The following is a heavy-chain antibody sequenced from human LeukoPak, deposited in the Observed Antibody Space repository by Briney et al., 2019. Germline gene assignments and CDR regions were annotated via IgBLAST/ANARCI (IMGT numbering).Heavy chain of an antibody. D-gene: IGHD3-22*01. J-gene: IGHJ4*02. Sequence: AGGSLRLSCAASGFTFSSYAMSWDRQAPGKGLEWVSAISGSGGSTYYADSVKGRFTISRDNSKNTLYLQMNSLRAEDTAVYYCARDRDSSGYYSLRYWGQGTLVTVSS. CDR2: ISGSGGST. V-gene: IGHV3-23*01. CDR1: GFTFSSYA. CDR3: ARDRDSSGYYSLRY.